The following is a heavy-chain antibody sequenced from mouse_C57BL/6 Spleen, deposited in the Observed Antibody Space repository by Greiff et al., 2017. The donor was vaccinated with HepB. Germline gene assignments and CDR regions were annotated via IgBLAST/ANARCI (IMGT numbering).Heavy chain of an antibody. CDR2: IYPGSGST. CDR3: ARDGSSYAGYFDV. V-gene: IGHV1-55*01. Sequence: VQLQQSGAELVKPGASVKMSCKASGYTFTSYWITWVKQRPGQGLEWIGDIYPGSGSTNYNEKFKSKATLTVDTSSSTAYMQRSSLTSEDSAVYDCARDGSSYAGYFDVWGTGTTVTVSS. D-gene: IGHD1-1*01. J-gene: IGHJ1*03. CDR1: GYTFTSYW.